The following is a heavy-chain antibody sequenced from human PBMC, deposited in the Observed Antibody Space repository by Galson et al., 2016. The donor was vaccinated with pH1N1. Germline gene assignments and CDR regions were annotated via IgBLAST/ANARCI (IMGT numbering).Heavy chain of an antibody. CDR3: ARGNYYYDSAPLDY. CDR2: IIGMFGTT. Sequence: SVKVSCKASKGTFSSYAMTWVRQAPGQGLEWMGGIIGMFGTTNYAQKFQGRLTINADEFTSTAYMELTSLRSDDTAVYYCARGNYYYDSAPLDYWGQGTLVTVSS. J-gene: IGHJ4*02. V-gene: IGHV1-69*13. CDR1: KGTFSSYA. D-gene: IGHD3-10*01.